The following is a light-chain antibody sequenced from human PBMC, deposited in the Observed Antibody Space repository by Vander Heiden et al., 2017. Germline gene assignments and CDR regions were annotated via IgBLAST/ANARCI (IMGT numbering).Light chain of an antibody. CDR1: QGISSY. V-gene: IGKV1-9*01. Sequence: DPVSITCRASQGISSYLAWYQQKPGKAPKLLIYAASTLQSGVPSRFSGSGSGTEFTLTISSLQPEDFATYYCQHLNSYRHLTFGGGTKVEIK. CDR2: AAS. CDR3: QHLNSYRHLT. J-gene: IGKJ4*01.